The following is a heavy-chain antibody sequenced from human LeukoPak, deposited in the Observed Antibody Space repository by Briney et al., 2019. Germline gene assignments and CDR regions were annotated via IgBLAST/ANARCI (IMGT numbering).Heavy chain of an antibody. CDR1: GFTFGTYV. J-gene: IGHJ6*04. CDR3: ARRAI. CDR2: ITGNSATI. Sequence: PGGSLRLSCAASGFTFGTYVMNWVRQAPGKGLEWISYITGNSATIYYADSVRGRFTISRDNAKNSVYLEMNSLREEDTAVYYCARRAIWGKGSTVIVSS. V-gene: IGHV3-48*02.